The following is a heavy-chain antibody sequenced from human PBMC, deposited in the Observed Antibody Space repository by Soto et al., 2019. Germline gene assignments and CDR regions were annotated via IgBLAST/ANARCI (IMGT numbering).Heavy chain of an antibody. CDR1: ESSFATYP. J-gene: IGHJ5*02. V-gene: IGHV3-30-3*01. CDR2: IPHDGVTK. D-gene: IGHD5-18*01. Sequence: SLSCSVFESSFATYPMHWISPPPDKGLEWVAVIPHDGVTKNSADSVKGRFTISRDNSKNTLYLQMNSLRAEDTAVYYCARDPQNSKSGYSYLFDPWGQGPLVTVSP. CDR3: ARDPQNSKSGYSYLFDP.